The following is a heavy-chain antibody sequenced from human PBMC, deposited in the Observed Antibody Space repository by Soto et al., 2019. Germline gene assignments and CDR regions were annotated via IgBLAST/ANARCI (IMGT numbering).Heavy chain of an antibody. Sequence: GGSLRLSCAASGFTFISYWMSWVRQTPGKGLEWVANIKQDGSEKYYVDSVEGRFTISRDNAKNSLYLQMNSLRAEDTAVYYCARDLIVISYALDYWGQGTLVTVSS. CDR2: IKQDGSEK. V-gene: IGHV3-7*01. CDR3: ARDLIVISYALDY. CDR1: GFTFISYW. J-gene: IGHJ4*02. D-gene: IGHD3-16*02.